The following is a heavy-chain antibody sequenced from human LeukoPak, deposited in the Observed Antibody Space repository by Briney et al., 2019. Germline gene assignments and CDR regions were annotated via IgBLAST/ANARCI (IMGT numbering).Heavy chain of an antibody. CDR1: GYTFISYD. V-gene: IGHV1-8*01. CDR2: MNPDNGNK. Sequence: ASVKVSCKASGYTFISYDINWVRQAPGQGLEWMVWMNPDNGNKGYAQKFQGRVTMTRDTSISTAYMELSSLRAEDTAVYYCAREMRGGGYECCDFDQWGQGTLVTVSS. D-gene: IGHD5-12*01. CDR3: AREMRGGGYECCDFDQ. J-gene: IGHJ5*02.